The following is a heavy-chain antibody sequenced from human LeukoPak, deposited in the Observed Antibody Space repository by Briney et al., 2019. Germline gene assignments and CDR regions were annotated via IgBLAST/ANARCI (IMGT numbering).Heavy chain of an antibody. D-gene: IGHD3-3*01. CDR1: GGSISSYY. CDR3: ARGSIGYDFWSGYPNWFDP. CDR2: IYYSGST. V-gene: IGHV4-59*12. Sequence: SETLSLTCTVSGGSISSYYWSWIRQPPGKGLEWIGYIYYSGSTNYNPSLKSRVTISVDTSKNQFSLKLSSVTAADTAVYYCARGSIGYDFWSGYPNWFDPWGQGTLVTVSS. J-gene: IGHJ5*02.